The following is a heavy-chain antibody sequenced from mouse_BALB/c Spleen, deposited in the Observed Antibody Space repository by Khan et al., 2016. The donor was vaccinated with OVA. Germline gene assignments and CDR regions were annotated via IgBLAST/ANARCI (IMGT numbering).Heavy chain of an antibody. CDR2: INPKIGGT. Sequence: IQLVQSGPELVKPGASVKISCKTSGYTFPEYTVHWVKQSLGKSLDWIGVINPKIGGTASNQKFKGKATLTVDKSSSTAYMEFRSLTSEDAAVYYCARDAGRYWGQGTSVTVAS. J-gene: IGHJ4*01. V-gene: IGHV1-18*01. D-gene: IGHD3-3*01. CDR3: ARDAGRY. CDR1: GYTFPEYT.